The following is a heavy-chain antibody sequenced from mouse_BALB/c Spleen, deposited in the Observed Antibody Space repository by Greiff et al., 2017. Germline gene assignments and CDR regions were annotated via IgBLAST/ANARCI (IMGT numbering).Heavy chain of an antibody. CDR3: ARQGGYWYFDV. CDR1: GFAFSSYD. V-gene: IGHV5-12-1*01. Sequence: EVQVVESGGGLVKPGGSLKLSCAASGFAFSSYDMSWVRQTPEKRLEWVAYISSGGGSTYYPDTVKGRFTISRDNAKNTLYLQMSSLKSEDTAMYYCARQGGYWYFDVWGAGTTVTVSS. CDR2: ISSGGGST. J-gene: IGHJ1*01.